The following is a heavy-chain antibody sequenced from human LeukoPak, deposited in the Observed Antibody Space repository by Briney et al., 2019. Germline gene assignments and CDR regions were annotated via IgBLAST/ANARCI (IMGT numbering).Heavy chain of an antibody. CDR2: FYPGEYDN. J-gene: IGHJ3*02. CDR3: ARADCSGGSCYGSDAFEI. V-gene: IGHV5-51*01. Sequence: GEALMIPCKGSGYSFTSYWIGWARQMPGKGLEGMGIFYPGEYDNRYSPSCQGQATIPADNSISTAYLQWSNISASDTAMYYCARADCSGGSCYGSDAFEIWGQGTMVPVSS. CDR1: GYSFTSYW. D-gene: IGHD2-15*01.